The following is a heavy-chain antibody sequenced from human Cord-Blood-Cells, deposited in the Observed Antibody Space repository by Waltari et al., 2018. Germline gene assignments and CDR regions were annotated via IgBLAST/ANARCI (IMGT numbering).Heavy chain of an antibody. Sequence: QVQLQQWGAGLLKPSETLSFTCAVYGGSFSGYYWSWIRQPPGKGLEWIGEINHSGSTNYNPSLKSRVTISVDTSKNQFSLKLSSVTAADTAVYYCARAPQFSTYYFDYWGQGTLVTVSS. V-gene: IGHV4-34*01. CDR3: ARAPQFSTYYFDY. CDR2: INHSGST. CDR1: GGSFSGYY. J-gene: IGHJ4*02. D-gene: IGHD3-3*01.